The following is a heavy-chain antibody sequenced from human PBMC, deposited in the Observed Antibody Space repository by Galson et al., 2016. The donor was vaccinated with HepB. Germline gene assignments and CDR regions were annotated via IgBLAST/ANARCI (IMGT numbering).Heavy chain of an antibody. CDR3: ARDWSGEQQVISDY. D-gene: IGHD6-13*01. CDR1: GYIFASYG. V-gene: IGHV1-18*04. J-gene: IGHJ4*02. CDR2: ISPKDGNT. Sequence: SVKVSCKASGYIFASYGISWVRQAPGQGLKWMGWISPKDGNTNYAQKPQGRVTMTTDTSTRTAYMELRSLRSDDTAVYFCARDWSGEQQVISDYWGQGTLVTVSS.